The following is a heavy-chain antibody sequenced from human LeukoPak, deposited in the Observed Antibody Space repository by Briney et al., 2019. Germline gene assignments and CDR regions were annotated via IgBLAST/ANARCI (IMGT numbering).Heavy chain of an antibody. D-gene: IGHD3-10*01. V-gene: IGHV3-21*01. CDR2: ISSSSSYI. CDR3: ARVTNSGGSLQTRYFDY. Sequence: PGGSLRLSCAASGFTFSSYSMNWVRQAPGKGLEWVSSISSSSSYIYYADSVKGRFTISRDNAENSLYLQMNSLRAEDTAVYYCARVTNSGGSLQTRYFDYWGQGTLVTVSS. J-gene: IGHJ4*02. CDR1: GFTFSSYS.